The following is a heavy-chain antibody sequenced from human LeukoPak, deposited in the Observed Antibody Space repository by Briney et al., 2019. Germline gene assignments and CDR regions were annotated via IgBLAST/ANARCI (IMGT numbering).Heavy chain of an antibody. Sequence: SETMSLTCSVSGGSISSDYWSWIRQPPGKGLEYIGYIYYSGSTNYNPSLKSRVTISVDTSKNQFSLKLSSVTAADTAVYYCARGHLTGTYKIDYWGQGTLVTVSS. CDR1: GGSISSDY. D-gene: IGHD1-20*01. V-gene: IGHV4-59*01. CDR3: ARGHLTGTYKIDY. J-gene: IGHJ4*02. CDR2: IYYSGST.